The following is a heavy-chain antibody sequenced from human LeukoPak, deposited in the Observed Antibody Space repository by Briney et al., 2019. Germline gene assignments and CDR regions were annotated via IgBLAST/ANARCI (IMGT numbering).Heavy chain of an antibody. CDR3: ASSDSSTSSTYWYFDL. V-gene: IGHV3-21*01. J-gene: IGHJ2*01. D-gene: IGHD2-2*01. CDR2: ISSSSSYI. Sequence: GGSLRLSCAASGFTFSSYSMNWVRQAPGKGLEWVSSISSSSSYIYYADSVKGRFTISRDNAKNSLYLQMNSLRAEDTAVYYCASSDSSTSSTYWYFDLWGRGTLVTVSS. CDR1: GFTFSSYS.